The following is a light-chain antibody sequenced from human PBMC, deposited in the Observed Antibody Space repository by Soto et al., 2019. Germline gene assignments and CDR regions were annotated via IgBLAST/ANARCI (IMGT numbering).Light chain of an antibody. CDR3: QQYDNLPPYT. V-gene: IGKV1-33*01. Sequence: DIQMTQSPSSLSASVGDRVTITCQASQDISNYLNWYQQKPGKAPKLLIYDASNLETGVPSRFSGSGSGTDFTFTISSLHTEDIATYYCQQYDNLPPYTCGQGTKLEIK. CDR2: DAS. J-gene: IGKJ2*01. CDR1: QDISNY.